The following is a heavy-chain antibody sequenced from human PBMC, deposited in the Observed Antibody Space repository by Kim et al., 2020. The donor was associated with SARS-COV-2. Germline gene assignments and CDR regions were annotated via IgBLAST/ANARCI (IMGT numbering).Heavy chain of an antibody. V-gene: IGHV3-23*01. Sequence: GGSLRLSCAASGFTFSSYAMSWVRQAPGKGLEWVSAISGSGGSTYYADSVKGRFTISRDNSKNTLYLQMNSLRAEDTAVYYCAKETTNRITMVRGVIDWFDPWGQGTLVTVSS. CDR1: GFTFSSYA. CDR3: AKETTNRITMVRGVIDWFDP. D-gene: IGHD3-10*01. J-gene: IGHJ5*02. CDR2: ISGSGGST.